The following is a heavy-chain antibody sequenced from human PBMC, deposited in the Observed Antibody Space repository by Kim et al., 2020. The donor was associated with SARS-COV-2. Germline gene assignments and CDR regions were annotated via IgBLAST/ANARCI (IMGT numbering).Heavy chain of an antibody. CDR2: IYYSGST. D-gene: IGHD3-10*01. Sequence: SETLSLTCTVSGGSISSSSYYWGWIRQPPGKGLEWIGSIYYSGSTYYNPSLKSRVTISVDTSKNQFSLKLSSVTAADTAVYYCARHPTYTLWARFDYWGQGTLVTVSS. CDR1: GGSISSSSYY. V-gene: IGHV4-39*01. CDR3: ARHPTYTLWARFDY. J-gene: IGHJ4*02.